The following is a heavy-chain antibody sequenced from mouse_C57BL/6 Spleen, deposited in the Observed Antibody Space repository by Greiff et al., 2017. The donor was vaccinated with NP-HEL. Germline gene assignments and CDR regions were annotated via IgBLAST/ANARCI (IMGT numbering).Heavy chain of an antibody. CDR1: GFTFSDYG. Sequence: EVQGVESGGGLVKPGGSLKLSCAASGFTFSDYGMHWVRQAPEKGLEWVAYISSGSSTIYYADTVKGRFTISRDNAKNTLFLQMTSLRSEDTAMYYCAKNYYGSSYGFAYWGQGTLVTVSA. CDR3: AKNYYGSSYGFAY. CDR2: ISSGSSTI. V-gene: IGHV5-17*01. J-gene: IGHJ3*01. D-gene: IGHD1-1*01.